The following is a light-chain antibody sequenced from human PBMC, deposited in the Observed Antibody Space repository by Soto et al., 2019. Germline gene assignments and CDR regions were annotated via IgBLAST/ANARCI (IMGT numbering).Light chain of an antibody. CDR3: QQYDTVSPWT. J-gene: IGKJ1*01. V-gene: IGKV1-5*03. Sequence: DIQMTQSPSTLSASVGDRVTITCRASQSISTLLALYQQKPGKAPKLLIYKASILESGVPSRFSGSGTGTEFTLTISSLQPDDFATYYCQQYDTVSPWTFGQGTKVEIK. CDR1: QSISTL. CDR2: KAS.